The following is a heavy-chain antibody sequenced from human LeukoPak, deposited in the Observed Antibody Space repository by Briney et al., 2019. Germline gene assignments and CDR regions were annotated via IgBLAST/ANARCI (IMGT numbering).Heavy chain of an antibody. Sequence: SVKVSCKASGGTFSSYAISWVRQAPGQGLEWMGGIIPIFGTANYAQKFQGRVTITADKSTSTAYMELSSLRSEDTAVYYCARDSPDCGGDCYHFDYWGQGTLVTVSS. CDR1: GGTFSSYA. CDR2: IIPIFGTA. CDR3: ARDSPDCGGDCYHFDY. V-gene: IGHV1-69*06. J-gene: IGHJ4*02. D-gene: IGHD2-21*02.